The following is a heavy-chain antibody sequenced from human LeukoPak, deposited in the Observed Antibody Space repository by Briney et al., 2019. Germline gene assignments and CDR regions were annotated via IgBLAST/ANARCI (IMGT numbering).Heavy chain of an antibody. D-gene: IGHD2-21*02. CDR2: VYYSGST. V-gene: IGHV4-39*01. CDR1: GDSLSSGLYY. J-gene: IGHJ4*02. Sequence: NSSETLSLTCTVSGDSLSSGLYYWGWIRQPPGKGLTWIGSVYYSGSTLFSASFENRVAMPVDRSKNQFSLKLNSVTAADTATYSCARLCQVTTCARFEYWGQGILVTVAS. CDR3: ARLCQVTTCARFEY.